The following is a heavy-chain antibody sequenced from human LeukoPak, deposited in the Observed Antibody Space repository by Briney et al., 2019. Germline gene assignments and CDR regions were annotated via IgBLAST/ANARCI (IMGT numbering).Heavy chain of an antibody. CDR3: AKDRTGSMTACDY. Sequence: QSGGSLRLSCAASGFAFSNYWMSWVRQAPGKGLEWVANIKQDASEKYYVDSVKGRFTLSRDNAKNSLYLQMNSLRAEDTAVYYCAKDRTGSMTACDYWGQGTLVTVSS. CDR2: IKQDASEK. V-gene: IGHV3-7*01. CDR1: GFAFSNYW. J-gene: IGHJ4*02. D-gene: IGHD2-21*02.